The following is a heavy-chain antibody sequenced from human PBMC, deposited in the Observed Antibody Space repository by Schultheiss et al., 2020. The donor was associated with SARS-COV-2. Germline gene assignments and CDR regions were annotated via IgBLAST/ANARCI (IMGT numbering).Heavy chain of an antibody. CDR2: IKSKTDGGTT. CDR1: GFTFSSYA. D-gene: IGHD3-22*01. J-gene: IGHJ4*02. CDR3: TTDHPIHYYYDSSGYCPAGY. V-gene: IGHV3-15*01. Sequence: GGSLRLSCAASGFTFSSYAMSWVRQAPGKGLEWVGHIKSKTDGGTTDYAAPVKGRFTISRGDSKNTLYLQMNSLKTEDTAVYYCTTDHPIHYYYDSSGYCPAGYWGRGSMVTVSS.